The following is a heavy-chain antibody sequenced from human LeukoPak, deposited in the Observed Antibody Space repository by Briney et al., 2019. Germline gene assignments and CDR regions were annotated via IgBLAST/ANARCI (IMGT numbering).Heavy chain of an antibody. Sequence: PSETLSLTCTVSGGSISNYYWGWVRQSPGKGLEWIGNIYSSGNTYYNASLKSRVTMYIDTSKNQFSLKLSSVTAADTAVYYCARAGATTAAFDIWGQGTMVTVSS. CDR2: IYSSGNT. J-gene: IGHJ3*02. CDR1: GGSISNYY. D-gene: IGHD6-25*01. CDR3: ARAGATTAAFDI. V-gene: IGHV4-39*07.